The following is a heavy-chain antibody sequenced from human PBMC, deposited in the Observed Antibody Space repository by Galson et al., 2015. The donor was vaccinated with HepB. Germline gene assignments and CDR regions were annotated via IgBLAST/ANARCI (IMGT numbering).Heavy chain of an antibody. CDR2: IKSKTDGGTT. CDR3: TTDRQWELRRFDY. CDR1: GFTFSNAW. Sequence: SLRLSCAASGFTFSNAWMSWVRQAPGKGLEWVGRIKSKTDGGTTDYAAPVKGGFTISRDDSKNTLYLQMNSLKTEDTAVYYCTTDRQWELRRFDYWGQGTLVTVSS. V-gene: IGHV3-15*01. J-gene: IGHJ4*02. D-gene: IGHD1-26*01.